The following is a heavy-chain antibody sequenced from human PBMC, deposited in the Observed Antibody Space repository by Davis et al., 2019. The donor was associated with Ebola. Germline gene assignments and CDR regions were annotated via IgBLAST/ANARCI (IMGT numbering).Heavy chain of an antibody. D-gene: IGHD1-1*01. V-gene: IGHV3-11*01. CDR3: ARGGTTGTTTMIY. CDR2: IRSSDTTI. J-gene: IGHJ4*02. CDR1: GFTLSDYY. Sequence: GESLKISCAASGFTLSDYYMSWIRQAPGKGLEWVSSIRSSDTTIYYSDPVKGRFTVSRDNAKNSLYLQMNSLRAEDTAGYSCARGGTTGTTTMIYWGQGTLVTVSS.